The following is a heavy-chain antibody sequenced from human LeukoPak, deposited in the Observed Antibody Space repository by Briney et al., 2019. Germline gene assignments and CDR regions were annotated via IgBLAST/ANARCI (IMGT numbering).Heavy chain of an antibody. CDR3: ARDTYDFWSGYSSAFDI. CDR2: INPNSGGT. CDR1: GYTFTGYY. D-gene: IGHD3-3*01. Sequence: ASVKVSCKASGYTFTGYYMHWVRQAPGQGLEWMGWINPNSGGTNYAQKFQGRVTMTRDTSISTAYMGLSRLRSDDTAVYYCARDTYDFWSGYSSAFDIWGQGTMVTVSS. J-gene: IGHJ3*02. V-gene: IGHV1-2*02.